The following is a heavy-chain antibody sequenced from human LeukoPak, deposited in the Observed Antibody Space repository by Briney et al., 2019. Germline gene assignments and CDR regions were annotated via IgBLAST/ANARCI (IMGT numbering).Heavy chain of an antibody. CDR3: ARVRQYCSSTSCYGRIDAFDI. CDR2: IYYSGST. CDR1: GGSISSGDYY. D-gene: IGHD2-2*01. V-gene: IGHV4-30-4*01. Sequence: SQTLSLTCTVSGGSISSGDYYWSWIRQPPGKGLEWIGYIYYSGSTNYNPSLKSRVTISVDTSKNQFSLKLSSVTAADTAVYYCARVRQYCSSTSCYGRIDAFDIWGQGTMVTVSS. J-gene: IGHJ3*02.